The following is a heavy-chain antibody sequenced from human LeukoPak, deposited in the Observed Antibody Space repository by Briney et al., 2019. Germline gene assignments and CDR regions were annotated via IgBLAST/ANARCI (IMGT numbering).Heavy chain of an antibody. Sequence: SETLSLTCTVSGGSISSSSYYWGWIRQPPGKGLEWIGSIYYSGSTYYNPSLKSRVTISVDTSKNQFSLKLSSVTAADTAVYYCARVIGPGITMVRGATDYWGQGTLVTVSS. D-gene: IGHD3-10*01. CDR3: ARVIGPGITMVRGATDY. V-gene: IGHV4-39*07. CDR2: IYYSGST. CDR1: GGSISSSSYY. J-gene: IGHJ4*02.